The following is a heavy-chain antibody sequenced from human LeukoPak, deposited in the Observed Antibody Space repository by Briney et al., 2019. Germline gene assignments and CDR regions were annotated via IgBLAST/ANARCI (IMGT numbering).Heavy chain of an antibody. CDR1: GFTFRNFA. Sequence: PGGSLRLSCSTSGFTFRNFAMSWVRQAPGKGLEWVSSIGGGDTHYADSVKGRFTISRDDSRSTVDLQMSSLRAEDTAVYYCAKDGQSFNSMYDYFASWGQGTLVTVSS. CDR3: AKDGQSFNSMYDYFAS. J-gene: IGHJ4*02. CDR2: IGGGDT. V-gene: IGHV3-23*01. D-gene: IGHD2-8*01.